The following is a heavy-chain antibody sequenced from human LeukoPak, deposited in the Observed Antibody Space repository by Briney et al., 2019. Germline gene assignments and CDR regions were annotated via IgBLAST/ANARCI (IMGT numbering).Heavy chain of an antibody. CDR3: ARGIVVVVAATNYGMDV. D-gene: IGHD2-15*01. Sequence: SQTLSLTCAISGDSVSSNSAAWNWIRQSPSRGLEWLGRTYYRSKWYNDYAVSVKSRITINPDTSKNQFSLQLNSVTAEDTAVYYCARGIVVVVAATNYGMDVWGQGTTVTVSS. CDR1: GDSVSSNSAA. J-gene: IGHJ6*02. CDR2: TYYRSKWYN. V-gene: IGHV6-1*01.